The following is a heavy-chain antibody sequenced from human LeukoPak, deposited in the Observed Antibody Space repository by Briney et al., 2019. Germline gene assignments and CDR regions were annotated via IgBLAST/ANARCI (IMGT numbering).Heavy chain of an antibody. CDR1: GFTFSSYC. J-gene: IGHJ4*02. Sequence: GRSLRLSCAASGFTFSSYCMSWVRQAPGKGLEWVANIKQDGSEKHYVNSVKGRFTISRDNAKNSLYLQMNSLRAEDTAVYYCAREGPGQWLEPFDYWGQGTLVTVSS. CDR3: AREGPGQWLEPFDY. D-gene: IGHD6-19*01. CDR2: IKQDGSEK. V-gene: IGHV3-7*03.